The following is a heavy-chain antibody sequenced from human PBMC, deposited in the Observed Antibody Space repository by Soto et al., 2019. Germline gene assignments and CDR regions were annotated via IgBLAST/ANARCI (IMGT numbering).Heavy chain of an antibody. J-gene: IGHJ6*03. CDR2: IIPILGIA. CDR3: AKSGSGSYYNVVGVPTYYYYYMDV. D-gene: IGHD3-10*01. V-gene: IGHV1-69*04. CDR1: GYTFTSYA. Sequence: GASVKVSCKASGYTFTSYAMHWVRQAPGQGLEWMGRIIPILGIANYAQKFQGRVTITADKSTSTAYMELSSLRSEDTAVYYCAKSGSGSYYNVVGVPTYYYYYMDVWGKGTTVTVSS.